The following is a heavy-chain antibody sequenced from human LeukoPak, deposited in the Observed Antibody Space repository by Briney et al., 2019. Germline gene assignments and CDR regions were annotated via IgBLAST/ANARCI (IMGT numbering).Heavy chain of an antibody. CDR3: ARGGRHCDY. J-gene: IGHJ4*02. Sequence: GGSLEISWKGSGSRFTSYWIGGGRQLPGKGLEGMGIIDPGESDNRYSAACQGEVTISAEKSISTAYLQWSSLKASDTAMYYCARGGRHCDYWGQGTLVTVSS. CDR1: GSRFTSYW. CDR2: IDPGESDN. V-gene: IGHV5-51*01. D-gene: IGHD1-26*01.